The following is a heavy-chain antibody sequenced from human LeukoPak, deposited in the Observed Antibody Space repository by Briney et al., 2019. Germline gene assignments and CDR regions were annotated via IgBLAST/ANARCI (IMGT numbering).Heavy chain of an antibody. Sequence: ASVKVSCKASGYTFTSYDINWVRQATGQGLEWMGWMNPNSGNTGYAQKFQGRVTMTRNTSISTAYMELSSLRSEDTAVYFCARGGSSRILPYNWFDPWGQGTLVTVSS. V-gene: IGHV1-8*01. CDR3: ARGGSSRILPYNWFDP. CDR2: MNPNSGNT. D-gene: IGHD1-26*01. CDR1: GYTFTSYD. J-gene: IGHJ5*02.